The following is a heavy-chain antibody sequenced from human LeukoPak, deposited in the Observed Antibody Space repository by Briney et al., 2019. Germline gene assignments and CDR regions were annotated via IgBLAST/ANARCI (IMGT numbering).Heavy chain of an antibody. D-gene: IGHD6-19*01. V-gene: IGHV4-59*11. CDR1: GGSISSHY. J-gene: IGHJ4*02. CDR3: ARQSAIAVAAFSFDY. CDR2: IYYSGST. Sequence: SETLSLTCTVSGGSISSHYWSWNRQPPGKGLEWIGYIYYSGSTNYNPSLKSRVTISVDTSKNQFSLKLSSVTAADTAVYYCARQSAIAVAAFSFDYWGQGTLITVSS.